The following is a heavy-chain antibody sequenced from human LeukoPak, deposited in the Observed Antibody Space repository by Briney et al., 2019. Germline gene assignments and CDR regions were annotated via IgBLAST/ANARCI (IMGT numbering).Heavy chain of an antibody. V-gene: IGHV3-53*01. Sequence: QSGGSLRLSCAASGFTVSSNYMSWVRQAPGKGLEWVSVIYSGGSTYYADSVKGRFTISRDNSKNTLYLQMNSLRAEDTAVYYCARAMGSWYWFDPWGQGTLVTVSS. D-gene: IGHD6-13*01. CDR1: GFTVSSNY. CDR3: ARAMGSWYWFDP. CDR2: IYSGGST. J-gene: IGHJ5*02.